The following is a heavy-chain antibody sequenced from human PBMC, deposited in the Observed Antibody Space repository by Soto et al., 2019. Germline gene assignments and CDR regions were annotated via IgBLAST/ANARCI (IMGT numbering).Heavy chain of an antibody. D-gene: IGHD3-22*01. CDR1: GGSISSYY. Sequence: PSETLSLTCTVSGGSISSYYWSWIRQPPGKGLEWIGYIYYSGSPKYNPSLKSRVTISVDTSNNQFSLKLSSVTAMDTAVYFCARERNYYDSSGRSNYFDYWGRGTLVTFSS. V-gene: IGHV4-59*01. CDR3: ARERNYYDSSGRSNYFDY. J-gene: IGHJ4*02. CDR2: IYYSGSP.